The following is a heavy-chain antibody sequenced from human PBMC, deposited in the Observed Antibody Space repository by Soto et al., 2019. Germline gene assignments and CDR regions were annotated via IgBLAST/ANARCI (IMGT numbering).Heavy chain of an antibody. V-gene: IGHV3-23*01. CDR3: AKGHFRGGYAVDV. J-gene: IGHJ6*02. CDR1: GFTFSSNA. CDR2: ISDDGGAT. D-gene: IGHD2-15*01. Sequence: GGSLRLSCAASGFTFSSNAMSWVRQAPGKGLEWVSAISDDGGATYYADSVKGRFTISRDNSKNTLYLQMNSLRADDTAVYLCAKGHFRGGYAVDVWGQGTTVTVSS.